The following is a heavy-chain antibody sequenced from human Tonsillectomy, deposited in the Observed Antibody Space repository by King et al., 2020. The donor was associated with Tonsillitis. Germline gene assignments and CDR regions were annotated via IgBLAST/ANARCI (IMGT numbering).Heavy chain of an antibody. CDR2: ISGSGGST. J-gene: IGHJ3*02. D-gene: IGHD2-15*01. V-gene: IGHV3-23*04. CDR1: GFTFSSYA. CDR3: AKDRTPATATVGSVAFDI. Sequence: VQLVESGGGLVQPGGSLRLSCAASGFTFSSYAMSWVRQAPGKGLEWVSAISGSGGSTYYADSVKGRLTISRDNSKNTLYRQMNSLRAEDTAVYYCAKDRTPATATVGSVAFDIWGQGTMVTVSS.